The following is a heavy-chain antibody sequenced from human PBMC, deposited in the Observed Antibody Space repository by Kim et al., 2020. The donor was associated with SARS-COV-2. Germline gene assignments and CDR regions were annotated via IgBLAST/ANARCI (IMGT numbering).Heavy chain of an antibody. V-gene: IGHV4-34*01. CDR2: INHSGST. CDR1: GGSFSGYY. CDR3: AIYELDGPRWDY. J-gene: IGHJ4*02. D-gene: IGHD1-1*01. Sequence: SETLSLTCAVYGGSFSGYYWSWIRQPPGKGLEWIGEINHSGSTNYNPSLKSRVTISVDTSKNQFSLKLSSVTAADTAVYYCAIYELDGPRWDYWGQGTLV.